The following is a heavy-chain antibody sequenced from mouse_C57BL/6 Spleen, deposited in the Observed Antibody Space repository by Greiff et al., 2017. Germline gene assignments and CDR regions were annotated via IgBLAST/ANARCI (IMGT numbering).Heavy chain of an antibody. CDR1: GYTFTDYE. CDR3: TRWPDGYAY. D-gene: IGHD2-2*01. Sequence: QVQLQQSGAELVRPGASVTLSCKASGYTFTDYEMHWVKQTPVHGLEWIGAIDPETGGTAYNQKFKGKAILTADKSSSTAYMELRSLTSEDSAVYYCTRWPDGYAYWGQGTTLTVSS. J-gene: IGHJ2*01. V-gene: IGHV1-15*01. CDR2: IDPETGGT.